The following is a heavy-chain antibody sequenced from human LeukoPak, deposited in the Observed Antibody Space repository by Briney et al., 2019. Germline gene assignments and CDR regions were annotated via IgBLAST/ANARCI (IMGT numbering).Heavy chain of an antibody. CDR1: GFTVSSNY. CDR3: ARRNIAAALDY. D-gene: IGHD6-13*01. V-gene: IGHV3-53*01. Sequence: GGSLRLSCAASGFTVSSNYMSWVRQAPGKGLEWVSVIYSGGSTYYADSVKGRFTISRDNSKNTLYLQMNSLRAEDTAVYYCARRNIAAALDYWGQGTLVTVSS. CDR2: IYSGGST. J-gene: IGHJ4*02.